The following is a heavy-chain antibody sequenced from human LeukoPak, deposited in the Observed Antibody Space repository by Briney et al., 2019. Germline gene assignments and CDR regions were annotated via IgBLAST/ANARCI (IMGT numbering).Heavy chain of an antibody. CDR1: GGTFSSYA. D-gene: IGHD3-22*01. Sequence: SVKVSCKASGGTFSSYAISWVRQAPGQGLEWMGGIIPIFGTANYAQKFQGRVTITADESTSTAYMELRSLRSDDTAVYYCARVLIVVATEDAFDIWGQGTMVTVSS. V-gene: IGHV1-69*13. CDR3: ARVLIVVATEDAFDI. CDR2: IIPIFGTA. J-gene: IGHJ3*02.